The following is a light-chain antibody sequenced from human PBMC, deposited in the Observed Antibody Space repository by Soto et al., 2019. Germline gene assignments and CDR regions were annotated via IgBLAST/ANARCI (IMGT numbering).Light chain of an antibody. V-gene: IGLV2-14*01. J-gene: IGLJ2*01. CDR2: EVS. CDR1: SSDVGGYNY. Sequence: QSALTQPASVSGSPGQSITISCTGTSSDVGGYNYVSWYQQHPGKAPKLMIYEVSNRPSGVSNRFSGSKSGNTASLTISGLQPEYEADYYCSSYTSSSTPHVVFGGGTKLTVL. CDR3: SSYTSSSTPHVV.